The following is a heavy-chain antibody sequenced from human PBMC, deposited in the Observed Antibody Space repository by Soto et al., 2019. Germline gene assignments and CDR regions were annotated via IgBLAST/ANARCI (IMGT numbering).Heavy chain of an antibody. D-gene: IGHD3-22*01. Sequence: PGGSLRLSCAASGFTFSSHSINWVRQAPGKGLEWVSAISGSGGSTYYADSVKGRFTISRDNSKNTLYLQMNSLRAEDTAVYYCAKDGDVYYDSSGYYGYFDYWGQGTLVTVSS. V-gene: IGHV3-23*01. J-gene: IGHJ4*02. CDR2: ISGSGGST. CDR3: AKDGDVYYDSSGYYGYFDY. CDR1: GFTFSSHS.